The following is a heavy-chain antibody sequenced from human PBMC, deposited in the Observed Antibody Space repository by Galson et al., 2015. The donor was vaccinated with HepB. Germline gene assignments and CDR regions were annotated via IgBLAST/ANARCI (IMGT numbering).Heavy chain of an antibody. Sequence: SLRLSCAASGFTFSSYWMHWVRQAPGKGLVWVSRINSDGSSTSYADSVKGRFTISRDNAKNTLYLQMNSLRAEDTAVYYCATKAGVHDYGDPVDYWGQGTLVTVSS. CDR2: INSDGSST. J-gene: IGHJ4*02. CDR3: ATKAGVHDYGDPVDY. D-gene: IGHD4-17*01. CDR1: GFTFSSYW. V-gene: IGHV3-74*01.